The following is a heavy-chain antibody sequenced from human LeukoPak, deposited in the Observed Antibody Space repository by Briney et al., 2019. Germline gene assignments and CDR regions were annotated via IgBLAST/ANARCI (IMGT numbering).Heavy chain of an antibody. Sequence: ASVKVSCKVSGDPFPSYGFSWVRQAPGQGLEWVGWVSTYNGNTNYGQKFLDRVTMTTDTSTNTAYMELRSLRSDDTAVYFCASGLGAYVDWGQGTLITVSS. D-gene: IGHD3-16*01. CDR2: VSTYNGNT. CDR3: ASGLGAYVD. J-gene: IGHJ4*02. V-gene: IGHV1-18*01. CDR1: GDPFPSYG.